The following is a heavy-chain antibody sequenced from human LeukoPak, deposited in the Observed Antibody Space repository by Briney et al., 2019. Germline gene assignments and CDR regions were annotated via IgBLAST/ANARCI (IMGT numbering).Heavy chain of an antibody. D-gene: IGHD6-19*01. CDR3: ARSEQSLVYYFDY. CDR1: GYSISSGYY. Sequence: PSETLSLTCAVSGYSISSGYYWGWIRQPPGNGLEWIGSIYHSGSTYYNPSLKSRVTISVDTSKNQFSLKLSSVTAADTAVYYCARSEQSLVYYFDYWGQGTLVTVSS. CDR2: IYHSGST. V-gene: IGHV4-38-2*01. J-gene: IGHJ4*02.